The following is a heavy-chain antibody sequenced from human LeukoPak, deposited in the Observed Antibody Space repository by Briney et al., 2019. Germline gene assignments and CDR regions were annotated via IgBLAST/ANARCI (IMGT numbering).Heavy chain of an antibody. V-gene: IGHV3-23*01. CDR2: TSGSGGST. D-gene: IGHD3-22*01. J-gene: IGHJ4*02. Sequence: GGSLRLSCAASGFTFSSYAMSWVRQAPGKGLEWVSATSGSGGSTYYADSVKGRFTISRDNSKNTLYLQMNSLRAEDTAVYYCAKPPYYDSSGYYTGWVVALDYWGQGTLVTVSS. CDR1: GFTFSSYA. CDR3: AKPPYYDSSGYYTGWVVALDY.